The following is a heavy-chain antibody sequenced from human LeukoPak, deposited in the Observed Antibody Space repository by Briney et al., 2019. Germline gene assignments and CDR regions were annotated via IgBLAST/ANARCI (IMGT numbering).Heavy chain of an antibody. CDR3: ARDPIGGLYYYYMDV. Sequence: SGGSLRLSCAASGLTFSSYSMNWVRQAPGKGLEWVSSISSSSSYKYYADSLKGRFTISRDNAKNSLYLQMNSLRAEDTAVYYCARDPIGGLYYYYMDVWGKGTTVTVSS. J-gene: IGHJ6*03. CDR2: ISSSSSYK. D-gene: IGHD4-23*01. V-gene: IGHV3-21*01. CDR1: GLTFSSYS.